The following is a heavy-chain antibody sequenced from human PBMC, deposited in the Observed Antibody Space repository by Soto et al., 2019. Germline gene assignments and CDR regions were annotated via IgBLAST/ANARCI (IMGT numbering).Heavy chain of an antibody. CDR1: GYTFTSYY. J-gene: IGHJ4*02. Sequence: SVKVSCKASGYTFTSYYMNWVRQAPGQGLEWLGIINPSGGYTTYAQRFLGRVTMTSDTSTSTVHMELGSLTSEDTAVYYCARGGGIVVVTAPYDYWGQGTLVTVSS. CDR3: ARGGGIVVVTAPYDY. D-gene: IGHD2-21*02. V-gene: IGHV1-46*03. CDR2: INPSGGYT.